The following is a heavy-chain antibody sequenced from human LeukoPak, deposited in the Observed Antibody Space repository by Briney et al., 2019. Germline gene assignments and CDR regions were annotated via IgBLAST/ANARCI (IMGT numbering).Heavy chain of an antibody. CDR3: ARNPWYFDV. CDR1: GGSISSYY. CDR2: IYYSGST. J-gene: IGHJ2*01. V-gene: IGHV4-59*01. Sequence: SSETLSLTCTVSGGSISSYYWSWIRQSPGKGLEWIAYIYYSGSTTYNPSLKSRVTISVDTSKNHFSLKLTSVTAADTAVYYCARNPWYFDVWGRGTLVTVSS.